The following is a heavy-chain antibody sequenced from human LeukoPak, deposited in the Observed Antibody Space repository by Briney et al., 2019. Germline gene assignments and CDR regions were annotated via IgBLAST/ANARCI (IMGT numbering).Heavy chain of an antibody. CDR2: IIAIFGTA. J-gene: IGHJ4*02. CDR1: GGTFSSSA. V-gene: IGHV1-69*06. Sequence: SVKVSCKASGGTFSSSAIRSVPQAPRQGLEWMGGIIAIFGTANYAQKLQGSVTITADKFTSTAYMELSSLRSEDKAVYYCARLGYCSSTSCHNYDYWGQGTLVTVSS. D-gene: IGHD2-2*01. CDR3: ARLGYCSSTSCHNYDY.